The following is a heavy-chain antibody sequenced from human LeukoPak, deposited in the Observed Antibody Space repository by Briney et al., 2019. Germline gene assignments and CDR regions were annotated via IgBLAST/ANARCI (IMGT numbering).Heavy chain of an antibody. CDR3: ARGGRPYYFDY. CDR1: GGSISSHY. Sequence: SETLSLTCTVSGGSISSHYWSWIRQPPGKGLEWIGYIYYGGSTNYNPSLKSRVTISVDTSKNQFSLKLSSVTAADTAVYYCARGGRPYYFDYWGQGTLVTVSS. V-gene: IGHV4-59*11. CDR2: IYYGGST. J-gene: IGHJ4*02.